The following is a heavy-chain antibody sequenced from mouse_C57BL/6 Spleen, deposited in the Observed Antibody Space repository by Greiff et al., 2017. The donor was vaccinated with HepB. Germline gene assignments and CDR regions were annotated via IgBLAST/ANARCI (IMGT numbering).Heavy chain of an antibody. CDR1: GYAFSSSW. Sequence: VQLQQSGPELVKPGASVKISCKASGYAFSSSWMNWVKQRPGKGLEWIGRIYPGDGDTNYNGKFKGKATLTADKSSSTAYTQLSSLTSEDSAVYFCARRDYDYPEGFAYWGQGTLVTVSA. CDR3: ARRDYDYPEGFAY. J-gene: IGHJ3*01. V-gene: IGHV1-82*01. CDR2: IYPGDGDT. D-gene: IGHD2-4*01.